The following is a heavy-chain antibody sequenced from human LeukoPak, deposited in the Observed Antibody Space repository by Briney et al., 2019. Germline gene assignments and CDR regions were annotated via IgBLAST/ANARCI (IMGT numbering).Heavy chain of an antibody. D-gene: IGHD2-21*02. J-gene: IGHJ4*02. CDR2: IYTSGST. CDR1: GGSFSGYY. Sequence: SETLSLTCAVYGGSFSGYYWSWIRQPPGKGLEWIGRIYTSGSTNYNPSLKSRVTMSVDTSKNQFSLKLSSVTAADTAVHYCASLPSDEETFDYWGQGTLVTVSS. V-gene: IGHV4-59*10. CDR3: ASLPSDEETFDY.